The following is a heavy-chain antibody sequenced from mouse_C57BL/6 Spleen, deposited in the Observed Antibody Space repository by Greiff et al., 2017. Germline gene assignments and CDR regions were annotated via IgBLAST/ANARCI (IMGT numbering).Heavy chain of an antibody. CDR1: GYTFTSYW. D-gene: IGHD3-1*01. CDR3: TRSGSSYYFDY. CDR2: IDPSDSYT. V-gene: IGHV1-69*01. Sequence: QVQLQQPGAELVMPGASVTLSCKASGYTFTSYWMHWVKQRPGQGLEWIGEIDPSDSYTNYNQKFKGKSTLTVDKSSSTAYMQLRSLTSEDSAVYYCTRSGSSYYFDYWGQGTTRTVSS. J-gene: IGHJ2*01.